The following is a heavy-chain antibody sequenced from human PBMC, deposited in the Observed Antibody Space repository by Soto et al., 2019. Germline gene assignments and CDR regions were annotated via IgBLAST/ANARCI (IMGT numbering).Heavy chain of an antibody. J-gene: IGHJ5*02. Sequence: QVHLQESGPGLVKPWGTLSLTCAVSGVSVTAGNLWSWVRQSPGKGLEWIGEVFPDGCTNYNPSLKSRVTISLDKSQNHFSLILTSVTAADTALYYCARVLSGNKEWFDPWGQGTLVTVSS. CDR2: VFPDGCT. D-gene: IGHD3-10*01. CDR1: GVSVTAGNL. CDR3: ARVLSGNKEWFDP. V-gene: IGHV4-4*02.